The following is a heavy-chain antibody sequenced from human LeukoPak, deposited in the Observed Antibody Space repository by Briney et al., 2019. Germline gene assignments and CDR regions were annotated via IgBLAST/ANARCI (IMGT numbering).Heavy chain of an antibody. V-gene: IGHV3-30-3*01. D-gene: IGHD2-2*01. J-gene: IGHJ4*02. CDR3: ARDRYCSGTSCYSLDY. Sequence: GRSLRLSCAASGFTFSSYAMHWVRQAPGKGLEWVAVISYDGSNKYYADSVKGRFTISRDNSKNTLYLQMNSLRAEDTAVYYCARDRYCSGTSCYSLDYWGQGTLVTVSS. CDR1: GFTFSSYA. CDR2: ISYDGSNK.